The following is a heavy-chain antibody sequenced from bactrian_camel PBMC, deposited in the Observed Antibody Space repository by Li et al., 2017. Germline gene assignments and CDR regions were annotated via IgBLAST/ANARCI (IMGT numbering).Heavy chain of an antibody. Sequence: QLVESGGALVQPGGSLRLSCAASGFIFSSYWMYWVRQAPGKGLEWVSAISASGGTTIYADSAKGRFTISRDNAKNTVYLQLNNLKPEDTAMYYCAKAYYDNYGAPLDWGQGTQVTVS. CDR2: ISASGGTT. CDR1: GFIFSSYW. V-gene: IGHV3S1*01. CDR3: AKAYYDNYGAPLD. J-gene: IGHJ4*01. D-gene: IGHD4*01.